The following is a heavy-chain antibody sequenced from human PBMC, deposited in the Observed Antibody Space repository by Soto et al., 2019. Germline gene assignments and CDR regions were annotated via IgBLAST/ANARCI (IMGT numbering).Heavy chain of an antibody. J-gene: IGHJ4*02. Sequence: SETLSLTCSVTRDAISRRSYYWGWIRQPPGKELEWIGCIYYSGSSYNSPSLRSRVSMSIDTSKDQFSLKLKSVTAADTALYFCARQRTSVVTQAYFDVWGPGSLVTVSS. V-gene: IGHV4-39*01. D-gene: IGHD2-21*02. CDR1: RDAISRRSYY. CDR2: IYYSGSS. CDR3: ARQRTSVVTQAYFDV.